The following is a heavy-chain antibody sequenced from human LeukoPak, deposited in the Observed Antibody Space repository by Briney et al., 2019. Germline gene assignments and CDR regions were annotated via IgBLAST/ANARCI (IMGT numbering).Heavy chain of an antibody. V-gene: IGHV1-2*02. D-gene: IGHD6-19*01. CDR3: ARENIAVADAFDI. Sequence: ASVRVSCKASGYIFTGYYMHWVRQAPGQGLEWMGWIDPNSGGTNYAQKFQGRVTMTRDTSISTAYMELSRLRSDDTAVYYCARENIAVADAFDIWGQGAMVTVSS. J-gene: IGHJ3*02. CDR2: IDPNSGGT. CDR1: GYIFTGYY.